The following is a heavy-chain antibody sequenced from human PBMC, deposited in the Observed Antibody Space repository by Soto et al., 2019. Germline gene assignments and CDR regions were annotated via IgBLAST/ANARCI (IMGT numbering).Heavy chain of an antibody. D-gene: IGHD4-17*01. CDR2: IYYSGST. J-gene: IGHJ6*02. Sequence: QLQLQESGPGLVKPSETLSLTCTVSGGSISSSSYYWGWIRQPPGKGLEWIGSIYYSGSTYYNPSLQSRVTISVDTSKNQFSLQLSSVTAADTAVYYCARLRWDNYYYYGMDVWGQGTTVTVSS. CDR1: GGSISSSSYY. CDR3: ARLRWDNYYYYGMDV. V-gene: IGHV4-39*01.